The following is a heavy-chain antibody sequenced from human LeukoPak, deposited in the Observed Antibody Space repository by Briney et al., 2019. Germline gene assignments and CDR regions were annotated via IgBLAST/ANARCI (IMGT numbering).Heavy chain of an antibody. CDR3: ARDAPYYYDSSGYSSRAFDI. Sequence: PSETLSLTCTVSGGSISSYYWSWIRQPPGKGLEWIGYIYYSGSTNYNPSLKSRVTISVDTSKNQFSLKLSSVTAADTAVYYCARDAPYYYDSSGYSSRAFDIWGQGTMVTVSS. D-gene: IGHD3-22*01. J-gene: IGHJ3*02. V-gene: IGHV4-59*12. CDR1: GGSISSYY. CDR2: IYYSGST.